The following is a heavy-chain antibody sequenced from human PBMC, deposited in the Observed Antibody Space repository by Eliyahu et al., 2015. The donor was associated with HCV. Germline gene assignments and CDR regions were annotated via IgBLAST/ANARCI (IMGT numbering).Heavy chain of an antibody. CDR3: ARGSMIVDY. Sequence: QVQLQESXPGLVKPSEXLSLXXTVSGASLNXYYWXWIRQPAGKGLEWVWRXYTSGSXNYNPSLKSRVTMSVDTSKNQFSLKLSSVTAADTAVYFCARGSMIVDYWGQGTLVTVSS. CDR1: GASLNXYY. D-gene: IGHD3-22*01. CDR2: XYTSGSX. J-gene: IGHJ4*02. V-gene: IGHV4-4*07.